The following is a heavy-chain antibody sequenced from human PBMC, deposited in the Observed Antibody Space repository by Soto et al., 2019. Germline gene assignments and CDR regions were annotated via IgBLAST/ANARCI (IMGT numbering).Heavy chain of an antibody. D-gene: IGHD5-12*01. CDR2: IYYSGST. CDR1: GGSISSYY. CDR3: ARGRREYSGYDSGLDY. V-gene: IGHV4-59*01. Sequence: SETRSLTCTVSGGSISSYYWSWIRQPPGKGLEWIGYIYYSGSTNYNPSLKSRVTISVDTSKNQFSLKLSSVTAADTAVYYCARGRREYSGYDSGLDYRGQGTLVTVSS. J-gene: IGHJ4*02.